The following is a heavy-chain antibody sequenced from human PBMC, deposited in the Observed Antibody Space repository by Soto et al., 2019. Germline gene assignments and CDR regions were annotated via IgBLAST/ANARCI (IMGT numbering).Heavy chain of an antibody. J-gene: IGHJ4*02. CDR3: AREAYDIDPLYYFDY. Sequence: GASVKVSCKASGYTFTSYYMHWVRQAPGQGLEWMGIINPSGGSTSYAQKFQGRVTMTRDTSTSTVYMELSSLRSEDTAVYYCAREAYDIDPLYYFDYWGQGTLVTVSS. CDR2: INPSGGST. CDR1: GYTFTSYY. V-gene: IGHV1-46*03. D-gene: IGHD3-9*01.